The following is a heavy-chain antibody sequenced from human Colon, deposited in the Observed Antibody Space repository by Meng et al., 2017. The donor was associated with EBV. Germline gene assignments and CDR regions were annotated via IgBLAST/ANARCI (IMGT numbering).Heavy chain of an antibody. J-gene: IGHJ5*01. CDR1: GGSISSGTYY. D-gene: IGHD3-22*01. V-gene: IGHV4-31*03. Sequence: QVQLQESGPGLVKPSQTLSLTCTVSGGSISSGTYYWGWIRQLPGKGLEWIAYIHYSGSTYYSPSLKSRVTISVDTSKNQLSLKLSSMTAADTAVYYCARYVFDSSSLYSNWFDSWGQGTLVTVDS. CDR2: IHYSGST. CDR3: ARYVFDSSSLYSNWFDS.